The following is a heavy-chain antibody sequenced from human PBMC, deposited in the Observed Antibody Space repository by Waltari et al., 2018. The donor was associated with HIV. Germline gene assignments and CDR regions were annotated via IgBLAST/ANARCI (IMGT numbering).Heavy chain of an antibody. V-gene: IGHV3-33*01. Sequence: QVQLVESGGGVVQPGKSMRLSCAASGFTFSSFAMHWVRQAPGTGLEWVAVIWHDANNQYYADSVQGRFTISRDNSKNTLYLQMNSLRAEDTALYYCARDSPAFSRGTEELDYWGQGTLVTVSS. D-gene: IGHD2-2*01. CDR2: IWHDANNQ. CDR3: ARDSPAFSRGTEELDY. J-gene: IGHJ4*02. CDR1: GFTFSSFA.